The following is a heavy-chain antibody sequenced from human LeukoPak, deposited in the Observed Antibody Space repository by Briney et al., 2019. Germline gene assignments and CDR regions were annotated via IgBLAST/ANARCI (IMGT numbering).Heavy chain of an antibody. CDR2: IYTSGST. V-gene: IGHV4-38-2*02. CDR1: GYSISSGYY. J-gene: IGHJ5*02. D-gene: IGHD3-22*01. Sequence: SETLSLTCAVSGYSISSGYYWGWIRQPPGKGLEWIGSIYTSGSTNYNPSLKSRVTISVDTSKNQFSLKLSSVTAADTAVYYCARDNYYDSSGPWGQGTLVTVSS. CDR3: ARDNYYDSSGP.